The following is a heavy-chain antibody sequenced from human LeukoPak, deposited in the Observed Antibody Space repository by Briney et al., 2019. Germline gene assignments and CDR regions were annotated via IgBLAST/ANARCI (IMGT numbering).Heavy chain of an antibody. CDR3: ARARLDCSGGSCSDAFDI. CDR1: GFTFSSYD. J-gene: IGHJ3*02. V-gene: IGHV3-13*01. CDR2: TGTAGDT. D-gene: IGHD2-15*01. Sequence: GGSLRLSCAASGFTFSSYDMHWVRQATGKGLEWVSATGTAGDTYYPGSVKGRFTISRENAKNSLYLQMNSLRAGDTAVYYCARARLDCSGGSCSDAFDIWGQGTMVTVSS.